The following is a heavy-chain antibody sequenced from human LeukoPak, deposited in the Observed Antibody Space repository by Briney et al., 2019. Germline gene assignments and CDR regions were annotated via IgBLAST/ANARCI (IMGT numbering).Heavy chain of an antibody. Sequence: QPGGSLRLSCSASGGTFSSYYMNWVRQPPGKELEWVGVIYTGGGRYYAQSVRGRVTISRDTSKHMVFLQMNSLRVEATAVYYCARGIDYWGRENVVTVSS. CDR2: IYTGGGR. V-gene: IGHV3-53*03. CDR1: GGTFSSYY. J-gene: IGHJ4*02. CDR3: ARGIDY.